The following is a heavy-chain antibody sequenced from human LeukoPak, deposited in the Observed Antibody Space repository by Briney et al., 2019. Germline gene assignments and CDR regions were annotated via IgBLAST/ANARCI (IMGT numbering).Heavy chain of an antibody. D-gene: IGHD2-2*01. Sequence: ASVKVSCKASGGTFSSYAISWVRQAPGQGLEWMGGIIPIFGTANYAQKFQGRVTITADESTSTAYMELSSLRSEDTAVYYCTAQDIVVVPAAAYYYYGMDAWGQGTTVTVSS. CDR3: TAQDIVVVPAAAYYYYGMDA. J-gene: IGHJ6*02. CDR2: IIPIFGTA. CDR1: GGTFSSYA. V-gene: IGHV1-69*13.